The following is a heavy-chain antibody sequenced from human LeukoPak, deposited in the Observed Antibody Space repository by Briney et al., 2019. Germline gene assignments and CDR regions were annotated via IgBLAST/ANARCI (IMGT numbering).Heavy chain of an antibody. CDR3: ARVYYYDSSGYSHTFDY. Sequence: SSETLSLTCTVSGGSISSYYWSWIRQPTGKGQEWIEYIYYSGSTNYNPSLKSRVTISVDTSKNQFSLKLSSVTAADTAVYYCARVYYYDSSGYSHTFDYWGQGTLVTVSS. D-gene: IGHD3-22*01. J-gene: IGHJ4*02. V-gene: IGHV4-59*01. CDR1: GGSISSYY. CDR2: IYYSGST.